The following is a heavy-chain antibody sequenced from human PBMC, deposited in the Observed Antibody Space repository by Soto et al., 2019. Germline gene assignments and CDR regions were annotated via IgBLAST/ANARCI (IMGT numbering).Heavy chain of an antibody. CDR3: AQDWRYSSSPYYYYGMDV. D-gene: IGHD6-6*01. V-gene: IGHV3-23*01. J-gene: IGHJ6*04. Sequence: GSLRLSCAASGFTFSSYAMSWVRQSTGKGLAWVSAISGSGGSTYYADSVQGRFTISRDNSKNTLYLQIRSLRAEDTAVYCCAQDWRYSSSPYYYYGMDVWGKGTRFTSSS. CDR1: GFTFSSYA. CDR2: ISGSGGST.